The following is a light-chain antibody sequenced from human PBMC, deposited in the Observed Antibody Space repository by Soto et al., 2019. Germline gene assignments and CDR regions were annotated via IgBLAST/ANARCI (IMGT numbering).Light chain of an antibody. CDR3: QSYDNSLSGVV. J-gene: IGLJ3*02. Sequence: QSVLTQPPSVTGAPGQRVTIFCTGSNSNIGAGYDVSWYQQLPGTAPKLLIYANKNRPSGVPDRFSGSKSGTSASLAITGLQAEDEADYYCQSYDNSLSGVVFGGGTKLTVL. CDR1: NSNIGAGYD. CDR2: ANK. V-gene: IGLV1-40*01.